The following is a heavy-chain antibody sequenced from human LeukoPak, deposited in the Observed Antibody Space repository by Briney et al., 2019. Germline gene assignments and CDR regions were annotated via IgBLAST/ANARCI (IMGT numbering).Heavy chain of an antibody. D-gene: IGHD5-24*01. CDR1: GYSFTSYW. CDR3: ARLQDVEMAGYKYYFDY. V-gene: IGHV5-51*01. Sequence: GESLKISCKGSGYSFTSYWIGWVRQMPGEGLEWMGIIYPGDSDTRYSPSFQGQVTISADKSISTAYLQWSSLKASDTAMYYRARLQDVEMAGYKYYFDYWGQGTLVTVSS. CDR2: IYPGDSDT. J-gene: IGHJ4*02.